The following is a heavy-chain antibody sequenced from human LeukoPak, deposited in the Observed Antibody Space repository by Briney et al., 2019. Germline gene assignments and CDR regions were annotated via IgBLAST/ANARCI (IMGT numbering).Heavy chain of an antibody. CDR1: GGSISSSNW. CDR2: IYHSGST. J-gene: IGHJ4*02. D-gene: IGHD3-10*01. V-gene: IGHV4-4*02. Sequence: PSGTLSLTCAVSGGSISSSNWWSWVRQPPGKGLEWIGEIYHSGSTSYNPSLKSRVTISVDTSKNQFSLKLSSVTAADTAVYYCASGNMVRGVLYYFDYWGQGTLVTVSS. CDR3: ASGNMVRGVLYYFDY.